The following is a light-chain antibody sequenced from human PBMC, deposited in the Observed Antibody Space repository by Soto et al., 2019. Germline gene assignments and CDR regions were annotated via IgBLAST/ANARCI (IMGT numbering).Light chain of an antibody. J-gene: IGKJ2*01. CDR1: QSISTY. CDR2: DAF. CDR3: QQYDKWPYT. Sequence: EIVLTQSPATLSLSPGERATLSCRASQSISTYLAWYQQKPGQAPRLLIYDAFIRAPGFPVTFRGTGSGSEFTLTISSLQSEDGALYYCQQYDKWPYTFGQGTKVDIK. V-gene: IGKV3-15*01.